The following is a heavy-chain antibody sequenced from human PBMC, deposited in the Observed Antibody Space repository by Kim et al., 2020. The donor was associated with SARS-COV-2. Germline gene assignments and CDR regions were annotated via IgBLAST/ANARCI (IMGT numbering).Heavy chain of an antibody. J-gene: IGHJ6*02. D-gene: IGHD3-9*01. V-gene: IGHV3-30*04. Sequence: GGSLRLSCAASGFTFSSYAMHWVRQAPGKGLEWVAVISYDGSNKYYADSVKGRFTISRDNSKNTLYLQMNSLRAEDTAVYYCARSPHTYYDILTGYYYGMDVWGQGTTVTVSS. CDR3: ARSPHTYYDILTGYYYGMDV. CDR2: ISYDGSNK. CDR1: GFTFSSYA.